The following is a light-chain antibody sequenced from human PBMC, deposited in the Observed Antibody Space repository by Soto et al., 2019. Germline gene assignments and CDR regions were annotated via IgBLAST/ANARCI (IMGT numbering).Light chain of an antibody. Sequence: DIQITKSPSTLSAYVGNRDSITCRTSQSMSSWLAWYQQKPGKAPKLLIYDASSLESGVPSRFSGSGSGTEFTLTISSLQPDDFATYYCQQYNSYPWTFGQGTKVDNK. J-gene: IGKJ1*01. CDR2: DAS. V-gene: IGKV1-5*01. CDR1: QSMSSW. CDR3: QQYNSYPWT.